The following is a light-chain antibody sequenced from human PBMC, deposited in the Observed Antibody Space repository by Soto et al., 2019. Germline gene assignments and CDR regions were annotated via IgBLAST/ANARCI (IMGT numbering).Light chain of an antibody. V-gene: IGLV2-14*01. J-gene: IGLJ1*01. CDR2: EVS. Sequence: QSVLTQPASVSGSPGQSITISCTGTSSDVGGYNYVSWYQQHPGKAPKLIIYEVSNRPSGVPNRFSGSKSGNTASLTISGLQAEDEADYYCSSYNSSRIDYVFGTGTKLTVL. CDR3: SSYNSSRIDYV. CDR1: SSDVGGYNY.